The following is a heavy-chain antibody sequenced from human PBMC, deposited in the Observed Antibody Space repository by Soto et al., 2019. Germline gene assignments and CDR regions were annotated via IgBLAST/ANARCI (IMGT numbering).Heavy chain of an antibody. CDR3: ARRYYDILTGLYWFDP. D-gene: IGHD3-9*01. Sequence: QVQLQESGPGLVKPSGTLSLTCAVSSGSISSSNWWSWVRQPPGKGLEWIGEIYHSGSTNYNPSLKSLVTISVDTSKSQFSLKLSSVTAADTAVYYWARRYYDILTGLYWFDPWGQVTLVTVSS. J-gene: IGHJ5*02. V-gene: IGHV4-4*02. CDR1: SGSISSSNW. CDR2: IYHSGST.